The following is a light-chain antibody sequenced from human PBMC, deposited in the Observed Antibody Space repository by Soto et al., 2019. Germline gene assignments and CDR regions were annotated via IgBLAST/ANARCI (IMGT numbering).Light chain of an antibody. J-gene: IGKJ4*01. CDR2: GAS. CDR1: QSVSSN. CDR3: QQYNKWPPLT. V-gene: IGKV3D-15*01. Sequence: EIGMTQSPATLSASPGERATLSCRASQSVSSNVAWYQQKLGQAPRLLIYGASTRAAGIPARFSGSGSGTEFTLTISSLQSEDFAVYYCQQYNKWPPLTFGGGTKVDIK.